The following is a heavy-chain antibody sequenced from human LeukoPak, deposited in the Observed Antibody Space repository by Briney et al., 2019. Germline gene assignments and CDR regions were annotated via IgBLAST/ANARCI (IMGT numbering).Heavy chain of an antibody. CDR3: AKLPMIAVAAGGNY. D-gene: IGHD6-19*01. J-gene: IGHJ4*02. V-gene: IGHV3-23*01. CDR2: ISGSGGST. CDR1: GFTFSSYA. Sequence: PGGSLRLSCAASGFTFSSYAMSWVRQAPGKGLKWVSAISGSGGSTYYADSVKGRFTISRDNSKNTLYLQMNSLRAEDTAVYYCAKLPMIAVAAGGNYWGQGTLVTVSS.